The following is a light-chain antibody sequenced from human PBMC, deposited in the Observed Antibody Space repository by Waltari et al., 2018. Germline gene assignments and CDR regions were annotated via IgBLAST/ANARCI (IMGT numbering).Light chain of an antibody. J-gene: IGKJ4*01. CDR3: QQTYSTHLT. CDR1: QRISMF. V-gene: IGKV1-39*01. CDR2: GAS. Sequence: DIQLTQSPPSLSASVGDRVTITCRASQRISMFLNWYQQKPGKAPNRLIYGASSLQRGVPSRFSGSGSGTDFTLTIISLHPEDFATYYCQQTYSTHLTFGGGTKVEIK.